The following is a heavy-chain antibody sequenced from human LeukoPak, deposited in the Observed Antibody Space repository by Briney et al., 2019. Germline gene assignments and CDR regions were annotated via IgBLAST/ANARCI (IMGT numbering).Heavy chain of an antibody. CDR3: AKGKAAYCSGGSCSRYYYYGMDV. CDR1: GFTFSSYA. CDR2: ISGSGGST. V-gene: IGHV3-23*01. J-gene: IGHJ6*02. Sequence: PGGSLRLSCAASGFTFSSYAMSWVRQAPGKGLEWVSAISGSGGSTYYADSVKGRFTISRDNSKNTLYLQMNSLRAEDTAVYYCAKGKAAYCSGGSCSRYYYYGMDVWGQGATVTVSS. D-gene: IGHD2-15*01.